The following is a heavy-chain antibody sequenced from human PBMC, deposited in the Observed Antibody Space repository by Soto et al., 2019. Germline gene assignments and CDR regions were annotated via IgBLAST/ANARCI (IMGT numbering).Heavy chain of an antibody. V-gene: IGHV3-48*03. CDR3: ARAAGTLVRGVYGMDV. Sequence: HPGGSLRLSCAASGFTFSSYEMNWVRQAPGKGLEWISYISPNSTTICYSDSVKGRFTISRDNAKSSLNLQMNSLRAEDTAVYYCARAAGTLVRGVYGMDVWGQGTTVTVSS. J-gene: IGHJ6*02. D-gene: IGHD3-10*01. CDR2: ISPNSTTI. CDR1: GFTFSSYE.